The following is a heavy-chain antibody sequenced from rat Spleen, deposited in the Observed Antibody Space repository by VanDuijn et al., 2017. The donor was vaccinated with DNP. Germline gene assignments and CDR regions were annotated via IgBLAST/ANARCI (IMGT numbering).Heavy chain of an antibody. CDR2: ISPSGGST. V-gene: IGHV5-25*01. D-gene: IGHD1-11*01. Sequence: EVQLVESGGGLVQPGRSLKLSCAASGFTFSDYYMAWVRQAPTKGLEWVASISPSGGSTYYRDSVKGRFTVSRDNAKSTLYLQMDSLRSEDTATYYCARRQLRGLWYFDFWGPGTMVTVSS. CDR3: ARRQLRGLWYFDF. CDR1: GFTFSDYY. J-gene: IGHJ1*01.